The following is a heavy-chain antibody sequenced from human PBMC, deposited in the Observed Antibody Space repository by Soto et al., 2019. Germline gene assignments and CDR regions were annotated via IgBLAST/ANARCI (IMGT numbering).Heavy chain of an antibody. CDR1: GYTFSGYY. CDR2: VNPNNGNT. Sequence: ASVKVSCKASGYTFSGYYMHWVRQAPGQGLEWMGWVNPNNGNTNYAQKLQGRVTMTTDTSTSTAYMELRSLRSDDTAVYYCARDWVAVAVGLTFDYWRQGTLVTVSS. CDR3: ARDWVAVAVGLTFDY. J-gene: IGHJ4*02. D-gene: IGHD6-19*01. V-gene: IGHV1-18*04.